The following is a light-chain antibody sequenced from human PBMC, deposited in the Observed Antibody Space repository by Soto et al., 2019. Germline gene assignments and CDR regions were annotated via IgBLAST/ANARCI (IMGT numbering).Light chain of an antibody. J-gene: IGKJ1*01. Sequence: EFVLTQSPGTLSLSPGERATLSFRASQTVRNNYLAWYQQKPGQAPRLLIYGASNRATGIPDRFSGSGSGTDFTLTISRLEPEDFAVYYCQQYGSSGTFGQGTTGDIK. CDR3: QQYGSSGT. CDR1: QTVRNNY. CDR2: GAS. V-gene: IGKV3-20*01.